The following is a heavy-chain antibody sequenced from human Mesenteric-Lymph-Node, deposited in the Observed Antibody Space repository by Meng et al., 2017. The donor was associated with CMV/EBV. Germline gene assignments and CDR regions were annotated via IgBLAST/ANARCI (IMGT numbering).Heavy chain of an antibody. CDR1: GFSFDRYW. V-gene: IGHV3-30*02. CDR2: IRHDETNK. CDR3: AKSRATIAVWCAFDI. J-gene: IGHJ3*02. D-gene: IGHD4/OR15-4a*01. Sequence: GESLRLSCVASGFSFDRYWMTWVRQAPGKGLEWVAFIRHDETNKYYADSVKGRFTISRDNSKNTLYLQMNSLRAEDTAVYYCAKSRATIAVWCAFDIWGQGTMVTVSS.